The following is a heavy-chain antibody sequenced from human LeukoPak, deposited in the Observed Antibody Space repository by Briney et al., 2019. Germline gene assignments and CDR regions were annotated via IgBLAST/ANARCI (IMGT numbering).Heavy chain of an antibody. CDR3: AKDYYGSGSYINY. D-gene: IGHD3-10*01. CDR2: IWYDGSNK. J-gene: IGHJ4*02. V-gene: IGHV3-33*06. Sequence: GGSLRLSCAASGFTFSSYGMHWVRQAPGKGLEWGAVIWYDGSNKYYADSVKGRFTISRDNSKNTLYLQMNSLRAEDTAVYYCAKDYYGSGSYINYWGQGTLVTVSS. CDR1: GFTFSSYG.